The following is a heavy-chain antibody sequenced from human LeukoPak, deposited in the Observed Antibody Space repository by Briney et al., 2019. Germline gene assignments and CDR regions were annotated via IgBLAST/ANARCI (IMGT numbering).Heavy chain of an antibody. CDR1: GGSISSYY. J-gene: IGHJ4*02. V-gene: IGHV4-59*12. Sequence: PSETLSLTGTVSGGSISSYYWTWIRQPPGKGLAWIEYIYYRGGTNHNPSLHSRVTISVDTSKNQFSLKVTSVTAADTAVYYCARYDVDMATNNWGQGTLVTVSS. CDR3: ARYDVDMATNN. CDR2: IYYRGGT. D-gene: IGHD5-24*01.